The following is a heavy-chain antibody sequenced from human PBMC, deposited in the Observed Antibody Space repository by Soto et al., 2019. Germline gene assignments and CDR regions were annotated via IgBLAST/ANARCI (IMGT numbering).Heavy chain of an antibody. J-gene: IGHJ4*02. CDR2: ISDRGDTT. CDR3: AKDKPGTTSFDY. D-gene: IGHD1-1*01. Sequence: GGSLRLSCAASGFTISSNAMYWVRQAPGKGLEWVSEISDRGDTTHYADSVKGRFTISRDTSKNTLYLQLNTLRADDTAVYYCAKDKPGTTSFDYWGQGALVTVSS. CDR1: GFTISSNA. V-gene: IGHV3-23*01.